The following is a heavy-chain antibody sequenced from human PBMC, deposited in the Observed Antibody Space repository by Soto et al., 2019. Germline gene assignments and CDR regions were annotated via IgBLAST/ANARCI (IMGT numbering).Heavy chain of an antibody. J-gene: IGHJ5*02. D-gene: IGHD5-12*01. CDR3: TTPLGDGYNSAWFDP. CDR2: IRSKANSYVT. CDR1: GFTFSGSA. V-gene: IGHV3-73*02. Sequence: EVQLVESGGGLVQPGGSLKLSCAASGFTFSGSAMHWVRQASGNGLEWVGRIRSKANSYVTAYGASVKGRFTISRDDSLNTAYLQINSLNTEDTAVYYCTTPLGDGYNSAWFDPWGQGTLVTVSS.